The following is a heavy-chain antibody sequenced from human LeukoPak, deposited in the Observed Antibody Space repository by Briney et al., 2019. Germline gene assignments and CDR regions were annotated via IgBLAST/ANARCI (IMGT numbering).Heavy chain of an antibody. V-gene: IGHV1-69*01. CDR3: ASPLWFGARYYYMDV. J-gene: IGHJ6*03. CDR1: GGTFGSYA. Sequence: SVKVSCKASGGTFGSYAISWVRQAPGQGLEWMGGIVPIFGTANYAQKFQGRVTITADESTSTAYMELSSLRSEDTAVYYCASPLWFGARYYYMDVWGKGTTVTVSS. CDR2: IVPIFGTA. D-gene: IGHD3-10*01.